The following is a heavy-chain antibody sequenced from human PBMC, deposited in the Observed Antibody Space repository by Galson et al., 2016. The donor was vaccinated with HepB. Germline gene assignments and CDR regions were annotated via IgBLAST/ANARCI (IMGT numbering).Heavy chain of an antibody. J-gene: IGHJ4*02. Sequence: SETLSLTCTVSGDSISSTNWWTWVHQFPEKVLEWVGKNFHSGTTNNTPSLKRRVTISVNTSKNQFSLKLTSVTVADTAVYYCARGMPFMGVFDYWGQGILVAVSS. D-gene: IGHD2-2*01. V-gene: IGHV4-4*02. CDR1: GDSISSTNW. CDR3: ARGMPFMGVFDY. CDR2: NFHSGTT.